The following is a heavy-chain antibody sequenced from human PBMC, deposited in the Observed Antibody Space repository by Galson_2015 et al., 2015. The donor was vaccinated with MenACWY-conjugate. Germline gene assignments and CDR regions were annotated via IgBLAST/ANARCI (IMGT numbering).Heavy chain of an antibody. D-gene: IGHD1-26*01. J-gene: IGHJ4*02. CDR3: ATAGSYRFDY. CDR1: GFTFSNAW. V-gene: IGHV3-74*01. Sequence: SLRLSCAASGFTFSNAWMHWVRQAPGKGLEWVSRIDPDGSTTDYAESMKGRFTISRDNAKNTLFLQIHSLRVEDTAVYYCATAGSYRFDYWGQGALVTVSS. CDR2: IDPDGSTT.